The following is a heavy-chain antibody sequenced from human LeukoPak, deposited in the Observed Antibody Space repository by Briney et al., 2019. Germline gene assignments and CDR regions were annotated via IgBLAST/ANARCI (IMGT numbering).Heavy chain of an antibody. Sequence: KPSETLSLTCTVSGGSISSYYWSWIRQPPGKGLEWIGYIYYSGSTNYNPSLKSRVTISVDTSKNQFSLKLSSVTAADTAVYYCARVHYYPGAFDIWGQGTMVTVSS. D-gene: IGHD3-22*01. J-gene: IGHJ3*02. CDR1: GGSISSYY. V-gene: IGHV4-59*01. CDR3: ARVHYYPGAFDI. CDR2: IYYSGST.